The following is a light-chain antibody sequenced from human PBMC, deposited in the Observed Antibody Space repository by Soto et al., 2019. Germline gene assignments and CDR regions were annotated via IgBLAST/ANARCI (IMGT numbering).Light chain of an antibody. V-gene: IGLV1-51*01. Sequence: QSVLTQPPSVSAAPGQKVTISCSGSSSNIGNNYVSWYQHLPGTAPKLLIYDSDKRPSGIPDRFSGSKSGASATLGITGLQTGDEADYYCGTWDSSLTTDVFGTGTKLTVL. CDR1: SSNIGNNY. CDR3: GTWDSSLTTDV. CDR2: DSD. J-gene: IGLJ1*01.